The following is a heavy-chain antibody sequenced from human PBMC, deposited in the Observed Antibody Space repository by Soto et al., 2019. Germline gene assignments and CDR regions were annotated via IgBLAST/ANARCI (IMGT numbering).Heavy chain of an antibody. CDR3: AADSVGWFGESGHYYYYYGMDV. CDR2: IVVGSGNT. D-gene: IGHD3-10*01. J-gene: IGHJ6*02. Sequence: SVKVSCKASGLTFTSSAVQWVRQASGKRLEWIGWIVVGSGNTNYAQKFQERVTITRDMSTSTAYMELSSLRSEDTAVYYCAADSVGWFGESGHYYYYYGMDVWGQGTTVTVSS. CDR1: GLTFTSSA. V-gene: IGHV1-58*01.